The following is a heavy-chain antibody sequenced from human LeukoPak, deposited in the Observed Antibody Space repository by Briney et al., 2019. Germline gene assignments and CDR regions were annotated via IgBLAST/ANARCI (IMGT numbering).Heavy chain of an antibody. J-gene: IGHJ5*02. CDR2: IYYSGST. V-gene: IGHV4-59*01. CDR3: ARETLDSSGWYENWFDP. Sequence: PSETLSLTCTVSGGSISSYYWSWIRQPPGQGLEWIGYIYYSGSTNYNPSLKSRVTISVDKSKNQFSLKLSSVTAADTAEYYCARETLDSSGWYENWFDPWGQGTLVTVSS. CDR1: GGSISSYY. D-gene: IGHD6-19*01.